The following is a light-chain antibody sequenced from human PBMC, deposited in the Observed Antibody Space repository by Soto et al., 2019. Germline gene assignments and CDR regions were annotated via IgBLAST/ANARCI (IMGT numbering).Light chain of an antibody. J-gene: IGLJ2*01. CDR2: DVS. Sequence: QSALTQPRSVSGSPGQSVTISCSGTSSDVGAYNYVSWYQQHPGKVPELIIYDVSKRPSGVPDRFSGSKSGNTASLTISGLQLEDDADYYCCSYAGSYSWIFGGGTKLTVL. CDR3: CSYAGSYSWI. V-gene: IGLV2-11*01. CDR1: SSDVGAYNY.